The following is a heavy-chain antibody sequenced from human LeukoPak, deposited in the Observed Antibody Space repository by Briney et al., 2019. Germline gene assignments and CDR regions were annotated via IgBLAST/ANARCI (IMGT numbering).Heavy chain of an antibody. J-gene: IGHJ4*02. V-gene: IGHV4-39*07. CDR2: IYYSGST. Sequence: TSETLSLTCTVSGGSISSSSYYWGWIRQPPGKGLEWIGSIYYSGSTYYNPSLKSRVTISVDTSKNQFSLKLSSVTAADTAVYYCARVGLGGSLDYWGQGTLVTVSS. CDR1: GGSISSSSYY. CDR3: ARVGLGGSLDY. D-gene: IGHD3-16*01.